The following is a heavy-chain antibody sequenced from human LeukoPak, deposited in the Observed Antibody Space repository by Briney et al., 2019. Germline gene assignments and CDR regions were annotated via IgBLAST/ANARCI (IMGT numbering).Heavy chain of an antibody. Sequence: ESGPTLVKPTQTLTLTCTFSGFSLSTSGVGVGWIRQPPGKALEWLALIYCDDDKRYSPSLKSRLTITKDTSKNQVVLTMTNMDPVDTATYYCAHMPSCYCGFDYWGQGTLVTVSS. CDR2: IYCDDDK. D-gene: IGHD2-2*01. J-gene: IGHJ4*02. CDR1: GFSLSTSGVG. CDR3: AHMPSCYCGFDY. V-gene: IGHV2-5*02.